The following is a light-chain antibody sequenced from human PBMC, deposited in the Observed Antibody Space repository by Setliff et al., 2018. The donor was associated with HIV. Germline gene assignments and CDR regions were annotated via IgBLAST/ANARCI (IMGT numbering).Light chain of an antibody. CDR1: SSDVGGYNY. CDR3: QVWDINPDLYV. J-gene: IGLJ1*01. V-gene: IGLV2-11*01. CDR2: DVT. Sequence: QSALTQPRSVSGSPGQSVTISCTGTSSDVGGYNYVSWYQHHPGKAPQLMLYDVTKRPSGVPDRFSGSKSGNTASLTISGLQAEDEADYYCQVWDINPDLYVFGTGTKVTVL.